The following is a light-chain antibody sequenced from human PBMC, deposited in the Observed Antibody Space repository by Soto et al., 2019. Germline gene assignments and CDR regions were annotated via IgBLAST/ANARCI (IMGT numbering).Light chain of an antibody. CDR1: SSDVGGYNY. CDR2: DVN. Sequence: QSALTQPRSVSGSPGQSVTISCTGGSSDVGGYNYVSWYQQYPGKAPKLMIYDVNKRPSGLPDRFSGSKSGNTASLTISGLQAEDEADYYCCSYATSNTYVFGTGTKLTVL. CDR3: CSYATSNTYV. V-gene: IGLV2-11*01. J-gene: IGLJ1*01.